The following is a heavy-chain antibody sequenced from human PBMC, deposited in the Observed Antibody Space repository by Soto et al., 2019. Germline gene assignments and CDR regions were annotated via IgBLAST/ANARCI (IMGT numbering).Heavy chain of an antibody. Sequence: QAXVSLRLSCAASGFTFSSYAMTWVRQAPGKGLEWVSTISGTGGNTYYADSVKGRFTISRDNSKNTVYLQMNSLRAEDTAVYYCVKAVYLLDFDYWGQGTLVTVSS. V-gene: IGHV3-23*01. CDR2: ISGTGGNT. J-gene: IGHJ4*02. CDR1: GFTFSSYA. D-gene: IGHD1-20*01. CDR3: VKAVYLLDFDY.